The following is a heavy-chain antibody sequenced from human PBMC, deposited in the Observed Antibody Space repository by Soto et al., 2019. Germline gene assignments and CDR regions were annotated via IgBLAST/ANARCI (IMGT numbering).Heavy chain of an antibody. CDR3: AKGSYCSGGSCYKVYFDY. CDR1: GFTFSSYA. V-gene: IGHV3-23*01. J-gene: IGHJ4*02. CDR2: ISGSGGST. Sequence: GGSLRLSCAASGFTFSSYAMSWVRQAPGKGLEWVSAISGSGGSTYYADSVKGRFTISRDNSKNTLYLQMNSLRAEDTAVYYCAKGSYCSGGSCYKVYFDYWGQGTLVTVSS. D-gene: IGHD2-15*01.